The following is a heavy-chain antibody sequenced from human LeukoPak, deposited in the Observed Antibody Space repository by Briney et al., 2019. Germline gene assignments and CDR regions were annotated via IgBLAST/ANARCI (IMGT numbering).Heavy chain of an antibody. D-gene: IGHD3-10*01. CDR3: ARGPITMVRGVIIGSSWGREYYFDY. V-gene: IGHV1-69*13. Sequence: ASVKVSCKASGGTFSSYAISWVRQAPGQGLEWMGGIIPIFGTANYAQKFQGRVTITADESTSTAYMELSSLRSEDTAVYYCARGPITMVRGVIIGSSWGREYYFDYWGQGTLVTVSS. CDR2: IIPIFGTA. J-gene: IGHJ4*02. CDR1: GGTFSSYA.